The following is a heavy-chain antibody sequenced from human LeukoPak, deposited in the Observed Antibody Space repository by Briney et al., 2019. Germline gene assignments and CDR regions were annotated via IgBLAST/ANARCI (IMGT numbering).Heavy chain of an antibody. Sequence: SQTLSLTCTVSGGSISSYYWSWIRQPPGKGLEWIGSIYYSGSTYYNPSLKSRVTISVDTSKNQFSLKLSSVTAADTAVYYCAAFYDSSGYYYGANDAFDIWGQGSMVTVSS. V-gene: IGHV4-59*05. J-gene: IGHJ3*02. CDR2: IYYSGST. CDR3: AAFYDSSGYYYGANDAFDI. CDR1: GGSISSYY. D-gene: IGHD3-22*01.